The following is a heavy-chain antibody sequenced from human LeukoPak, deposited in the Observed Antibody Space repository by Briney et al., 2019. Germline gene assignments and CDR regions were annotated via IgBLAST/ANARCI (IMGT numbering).Heavy chain of an antibody. Sequence: GGSLRLACAASGFTFSGYGMHWVRQAPGKGLEWVAVISYDGSNKYYADSVKGRFTISRDNSKNTLYLQMNSLRAEDTAVYYCAKDFVAPICGSSMRDYYGMDVWGQGTTVNVSS. J-gene: IGHJ6*02. V-gene: IGHV3-30*18. D-gene: IGHD3-10*01. CDR3: AKDFVAPICGSSMRDYYGMDV. CDR1: GFTFSGYG. CDR2: ISYDGSNK.